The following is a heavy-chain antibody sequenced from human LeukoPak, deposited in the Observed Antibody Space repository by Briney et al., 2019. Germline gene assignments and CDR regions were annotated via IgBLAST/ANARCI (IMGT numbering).Heavy chain of an antibody. CDR2: ISYDGSNK. D-gene: IGHD6-19*01. Sequence: GRSLRLSCAASGFTFSSYAMHWVRQAPGKGLEWVAVISYDGSNKYYADSVKGRFTISRDNSKNTLYLQMNSLRGDDTAIYYCAKGSASGWPYYFDSWGQGILVTVSS. CDR1: GFTFSSYA. J-gene: IGHJ4*02. V-gene: IGHV3-30-3*01. CDR3: AKGSASGWPYYFDS.